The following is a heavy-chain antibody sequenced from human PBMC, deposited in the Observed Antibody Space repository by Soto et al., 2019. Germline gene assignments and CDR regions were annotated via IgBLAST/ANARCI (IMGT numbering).Heavy chain of an antibody. J-gene: IGHJ5*02. D-gene: IGHD3-16*01. V-gene: IGHV1-18*01. CDR3: ARSSGGVYGIIIEGTNWFAP. CDR2: ISTYSGST. CDR1: GYTFFTYD. Sequence: ASVKVSCKASGYTFFTYDISWVRQAPGQGLEWMGWISTYSGSTRFAQKFQGRVTMTRDTSTSTVYMELRGLTSEDTAVYYCARSSGGVYGIIIEGTNWFAPWGQGTLVTVSS.